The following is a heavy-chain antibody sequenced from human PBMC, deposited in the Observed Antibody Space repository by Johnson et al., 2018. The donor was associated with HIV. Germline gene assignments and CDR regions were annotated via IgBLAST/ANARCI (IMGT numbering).Heavy chain of an antibody. V-gene: IGHV3-53*01. D-gene: IGHD3-22*01. CDR3: ARDGQDRDDAFDI. J-gene: IGHJ3*02. CDR1: GFTVSSNS. CDR2: IYSGGST. Sequence: VQLVESGGGLIQPGGSLRLSCAASGFTVSSNSMTWVRQAPGKGLEWVSLIYSGGSTYYADSVKGRFTISRDNSKNTLYLQMNSLRAEDTAVYYCARDGQDRDDAFDIWGQGTMVTVSS.